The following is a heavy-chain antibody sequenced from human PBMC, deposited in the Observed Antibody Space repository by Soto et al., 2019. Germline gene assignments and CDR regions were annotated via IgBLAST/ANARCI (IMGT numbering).Heavy chain of an antibody. D-gene: IGHD6-13*01. CDR2: ISGSGAST. Sequence: EVQLLESGGGLVQPGGSLRLSCAASGFNFSSYAMSWVRQAPGKGLEWVSGISGSGASTYYADSAKGRFTISRDNSKNTLYVQMNSLRAEDTAVYYCAKDRGDQRAAANYWGHGTLVTVSS. CDR3: AKDRGDQRAAANY. CDR1: GFNFSSYA. J-gene: IGHJ4*01. V-gene: IGHV3-23*01.